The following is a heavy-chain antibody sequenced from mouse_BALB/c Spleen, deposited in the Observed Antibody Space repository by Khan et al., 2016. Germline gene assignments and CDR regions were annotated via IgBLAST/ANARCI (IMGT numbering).Heavy chain of an antibody. CDR2: ISCYNGAT. V-gene: IGHV1S34*01. Sequence: LVKTGASVKISCKASGYSFTGYYIHWVKQSHGKGLEWIGYISCYNGATNYNQKFRGKATFTVDTSSSTAFMQFNSLTSDDSTVFCCGRGDSDGYYAMEYWSQGTSVTVSS. CDR1: GYSFTGYY. CDR3: GRGDSDGYYAMEY. J-gene: IGHJ4*01.